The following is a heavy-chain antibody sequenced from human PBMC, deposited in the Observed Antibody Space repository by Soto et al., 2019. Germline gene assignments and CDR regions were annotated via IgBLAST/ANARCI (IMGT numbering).Heavy chain of an antibody. J-gene: IGHJ6*02. CDR1: GFTFYDYT. CDR3: AKDDTTAYYYYGMDV. CDR2: ISWDGGST. V-gene: IGHV3-43*01. Sequence: GGSLRLSCAASGFTFYDYTMHWVRQAPGKGLEWVSLISWDGGSTYYADSVKGRFTISRDNSKNSLYLQMNSLRTEDTALYYCAKDDTTAYYYYGMDVWGQGTTVTVSS. D-gene: IGHD1-1*01.